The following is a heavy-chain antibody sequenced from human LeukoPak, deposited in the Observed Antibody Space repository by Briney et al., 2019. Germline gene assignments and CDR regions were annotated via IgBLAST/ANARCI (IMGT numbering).Heavy chain of an antibody. Sequence: GASVKVSCKASGGTFSSYAISWVRQAPGQGLEWMGGIIPIFGTANYAQKFQGRVTITTDESTSTAYMELSSLRSEDTAVYYCARAIAAAGKEGQFDYWGQGTLVTVSS. CDR1: GGTFSSYA. V-gene: IGHV1-69*05. J-gene: IGHJ4*02. D-gene: IGHD6-13*01. CDR2: IIPIFGTA. CDR3: ARAIAAAGKEGQFDY.